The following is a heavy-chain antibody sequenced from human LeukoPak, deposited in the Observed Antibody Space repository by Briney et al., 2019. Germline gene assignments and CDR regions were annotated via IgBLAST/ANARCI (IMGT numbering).Heavy chain of an antibody. Sequence: GGSLRLSCAASGFTFSSYAMSWVRQAPGKGLEWVSVIYSGGSTYYADSVKGRFTISRDNSKNTLYLQMNSLRAEDTAVYYCARLWFGEFLDYWGQGTLVTVSS. CDR3: ARLWFGEFLDY. CDR1: GFTFSSYA. V-gene: IGHV3-53*01. D-gene: IGHD3-10*01. J-gene: IGHJ4*02. CDR2: IYSGGST.